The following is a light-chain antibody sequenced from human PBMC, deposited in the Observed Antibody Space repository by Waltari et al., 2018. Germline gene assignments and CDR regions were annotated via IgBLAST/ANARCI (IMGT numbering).Light chain of an antibody. V-gene: IGKV3-20*01. J-gene: IGKJ2*01. CDR2: STS. Sequence: EIVLTQSTGTLSLSPGDRATLSCRATQSVSSSFFDWYQQKPGQAPRLLIYSTSKRATGIPDRFSGSGSGTDFTLTISRLEPEDFAVYYCQQYNNSPYTFGQGTKLEIK. CDR3: QQYNNSPYT. CDR1: QSVSSSF.